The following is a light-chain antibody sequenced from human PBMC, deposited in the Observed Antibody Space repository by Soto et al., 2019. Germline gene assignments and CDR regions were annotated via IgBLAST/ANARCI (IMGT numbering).Light chain of an antibody. J-gene: IGKJ1*01. CDR2: DAS. Sequence: DIQMTQSPSTLSASVGDRVTITCRASQTINKWLDWYQQKPGKAPQLLISDASSLQNGVPSRFSGSGSGTEFTLTISSLRPEDFSTYYCQQYSDYSSFGHGTKVEIK. CDR1: QTINKW. CDR3: QQYSDYSS. V-gene: IGKV1-5*01.